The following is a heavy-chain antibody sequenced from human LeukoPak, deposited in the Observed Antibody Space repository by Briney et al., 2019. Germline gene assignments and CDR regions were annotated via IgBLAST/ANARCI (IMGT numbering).Heavy chain of an antibody. CDR1: GFTFRSYA. D-gene: IGHD2-15*01. CDR3: AKGGGSFYGMDV. Sequence: GGSLRLSCAASGFTFRSYAMSWVRQAPGKGLEWVSGISGSGDSTYYADSVKGRFTISRDNSKNTLYLQMNSLRAEDTAVYYCAKGGGSFYGMDVWGQGTMVTVSS. CDR2: ISGSGDST. J-gene: IGHJ6*02. V-gene: IGHV3-23*01.